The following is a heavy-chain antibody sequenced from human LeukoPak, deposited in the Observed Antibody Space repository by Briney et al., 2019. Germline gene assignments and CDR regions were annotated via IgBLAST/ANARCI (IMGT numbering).Heavy chain of an antibody. CDR3: ARDWAGGLSDY. D-gene: IGHD3-16*01. Sequence: PGRSLRLSCAASGFTFSSYSMNWVRQAPGKGLEWVSYISSSSSTMYYADSVKGRFTISRDNAKNSLYLQMNSLRAEDTAVYYCARDWAGGLSDYWGQGTLVTVSS. CDR1: GFTFSSYS. J-gene: IGHJ4*02. CDR2: ISSSSSTM. V-gene: IGHV3-48*01.